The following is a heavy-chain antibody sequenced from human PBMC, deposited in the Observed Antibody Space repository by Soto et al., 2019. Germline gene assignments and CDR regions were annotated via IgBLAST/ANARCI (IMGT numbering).Heavy chain of an antibody. J-gene: IGHJ6*02. CDR1: GFTFSSHA. V-gene: IGHV3-30*18. CDR2: ISYDASNK. CDR3: AKAFGCSSTTWSESWGYYYYGLGV. D-gene: IGHD2-2*01. Sequence: QVQLVESGGGVVQPGRSLRLSCAASGFTFSSHAMHWVRQAPGKGLEWVAVISYDASNKYYADSVKGRFTISRDNSKNTLYLQVNSLRVEDTAVYYCAKAFGCSSTTWSESWGYYYYGLGVWGQGTRVTVSS.